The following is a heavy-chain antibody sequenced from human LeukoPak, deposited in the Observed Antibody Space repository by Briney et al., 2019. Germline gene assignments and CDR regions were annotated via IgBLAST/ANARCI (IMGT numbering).Heavy chain of an antibody. J-gene: IGHJ4*02. V-gene: IGHV1-18*01. CDR1: GYSFTHYA. Sequence: ASVKVSFKTSGYSFTHYAISLVRHAPGQGHEWMGLIIIYNGDTKYSQKLQGRFTMTSETSTSTVYMELRSLTSDDTAVYYCARDPSNTSGWYIYFDFWGQGNLVTVSS. CDR2: IIIYNGDT. D-gene: IGHD6-19*01. CDR3: ARDPSNTSGWYIYFDF.